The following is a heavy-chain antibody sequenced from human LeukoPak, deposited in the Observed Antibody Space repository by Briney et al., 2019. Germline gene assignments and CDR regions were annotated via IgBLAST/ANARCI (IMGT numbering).Heavy chain of an antibody. J-gene: IGHJ3*02. D-gene: IGHD6-19*01. CDR1: GGSISSYY. CDR2: IFYSGST. CDR3: ARMISSGWRRGDAFDI. V-gene: IGHV4-59*01. Sequence: PSETLSLTCTVSGGSISSYYWSWIRQSPGKGLEWLGNIFYSGSTNYNPSLKSRVTISVDTSKNQFSLKLSSVTAADTAVYYCARMISSGWRRGDAFDIWGQGTMVTVSS.